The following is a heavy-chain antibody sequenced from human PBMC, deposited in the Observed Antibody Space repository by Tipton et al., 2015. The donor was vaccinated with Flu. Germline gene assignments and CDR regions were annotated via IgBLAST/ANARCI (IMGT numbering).Heavy chain of an antibody. CDR2: IYVGGSDT. CDR3: ARRDIAMVKGLDF. V-gene: IGHV5-51*01. J-gene: IGHJ4*02. Sequence: QLVQSGAEVKKPGESLKISCKGSGYSFTDYWIGWVRQMPGKGLEWMGIIYVGGSDTRYSPSFQGHVTISADKSSSAAYLQWSSLKDSDTAMYYCARRDIAMVKGLDFWGQGTLVTVSS. D-gene: IGHD5-18*01. CDR1: GYSFTDYW.